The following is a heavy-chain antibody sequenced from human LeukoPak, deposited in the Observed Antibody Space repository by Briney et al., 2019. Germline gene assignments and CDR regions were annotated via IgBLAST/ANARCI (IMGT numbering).Heavy chain of an antibody. CDR1: GFTFNNYA. J-gene: IGHJ6*02. V-gene: IGHV3-23*01. CDR3: AKRASQYSSYYYGMDV. CDR2: ISGAGGST. Sequence: GGSLRLSCAASGFTFNNYAVTWVRQAPGKGLEWVSAISGAGGSTYYADSVKGRFTISRDNSKNTLYLHMNGLRAEDTAVYYCAKRASQYSSYYYGMDVWGQGTTVTVSS.